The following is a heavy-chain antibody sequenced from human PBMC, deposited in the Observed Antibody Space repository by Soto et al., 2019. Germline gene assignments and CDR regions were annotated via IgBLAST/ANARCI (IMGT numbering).Heavy chain of an antibody. V-gene: IGHV3-7*05. J-gene: IGHJ4*02. CDR3: AGVAV. Sequence: EVQLVESGGGLVQPGGSLRLSCAASGFTFSIYWMSWVRQAPGKGLEWVANITVDGSEKYYVDSVKGRFTISRDNAKNSLYLQMNGLRAEDTAVYYCAGVAVRGQGTLVTVSS. D-gene: IGHD6-19*01. CDR2: ITVDGSEK. CDR1: GFTFSIYW.